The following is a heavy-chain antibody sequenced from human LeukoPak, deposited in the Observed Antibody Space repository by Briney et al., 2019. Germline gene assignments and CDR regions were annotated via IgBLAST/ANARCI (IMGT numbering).Heavy chain of an antibody. CDR3: ARGTRDGDFDY. J-gene: IGHJ4*02. CDR2: IYYSGST. CDR1: GGSISSYY. Sequence: SETLSLTCTVSGGSISSYYWSWIRQPPGKGLEWIGYIYYSGSTNYNPSLKSRVTISVDTSKNQFSLKLSSVTAADTAVYYCARGTRDGDFDYWGQGTLVTVSS. V-gene: IGHV4-59*01. D-gene: IGHD5-24*01.